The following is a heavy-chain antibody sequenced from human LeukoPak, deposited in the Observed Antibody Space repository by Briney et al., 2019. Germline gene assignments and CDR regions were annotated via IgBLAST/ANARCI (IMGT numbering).Heavy chain of an antibody. V-gene: IGHV4-34*01. CDR1: GGSFSGYY. D-gene: IGHD3-22*01. CDR3: ARADYYDSSAYYADY. Sequence: SETLSLTCAVYGGSFSGYYWSWIRQPPGKGLEWIGEINHSGSTNYNPSLKSRVTISVDTSKNQFSLKLSSVTAADTAVYYCARADYYDSSAYYADYWGQGTLVTVPS. CDR2: INHSGST. J-gene: IGHJ4*02.